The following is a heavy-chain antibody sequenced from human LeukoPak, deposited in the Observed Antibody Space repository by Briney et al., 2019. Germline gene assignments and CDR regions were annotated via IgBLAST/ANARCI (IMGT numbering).Heavy chain of an antibody. CDR1: GFTFEDYA. V-gene: IGHV3-9*01. CDR2: ISWNSGKI. CDR3: AKAPGIAVASTD. D-gene: IGHD6-19*01. Sequence: GRSLRLSCAASGFTFEDYAMHWVRQAPGKGLEWVSGISWNSGKIGYADYVKGRFIISRDNAKNSLYLQMNSLRAEDTALYYCAKAPGIAVASTDWGQGTLVTVSS. J-gene: IGHJ4*02.